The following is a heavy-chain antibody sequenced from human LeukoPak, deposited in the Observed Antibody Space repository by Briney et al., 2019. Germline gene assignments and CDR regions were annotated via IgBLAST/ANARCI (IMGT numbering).Heavy chain of an antibody. J-gene: IGHJ6*03. V-gene: IGHV3-21*01. Sequence: GGSLRLSCAASGFTFSTYTMTWVRQAPGKGLEWVSSISSSSTYIYYADSMKGRFTISRDNANNSLNLHMNSLRAEDTAVYYCARATVIGNAPVPGYMDVWGKGTTVTVSS. D-gene: IGHD2-21*01. CDR1: GFTFSTYT. CDR3: ARATVIGNAPVPGYMDV. CDR2: ISSSSTYI.